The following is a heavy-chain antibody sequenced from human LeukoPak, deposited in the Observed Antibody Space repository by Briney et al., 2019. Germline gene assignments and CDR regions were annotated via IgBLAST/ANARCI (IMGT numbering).Heavy chain of an antibody. CDR1: GYSISSGYY. CDR2: IYHSGST. CDR3: ARDSVAGEGVDY. Sequence: PSETLSLTCAVSGYSISSGYYWGWIRQPPGKGLEWIGSIYHSGSTYYNPSLKSRVTISVDTSKNQFSLKLSSVTAADTAVYYCARDSVAGEGVDYWGQGTLVTVSS. V-gene: IGHV4-38-2*02. J-gene: IGHJ4*02. D-gene: IGHD6-19*01.